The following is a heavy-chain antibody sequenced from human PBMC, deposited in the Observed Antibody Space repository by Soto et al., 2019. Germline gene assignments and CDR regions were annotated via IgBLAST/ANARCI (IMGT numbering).Heavy chain of an antibody. J-gene: IGHJ4*02. Sequence: GGSLRLSCAASGFTFSSYWMYWFRQAPGKGLEWVAVICYDGSNKYYADSVKGRFTISRDNSKNTLYLQMNSLRAEDTAVYYCARERKTYYYDSMDYWGQGTLVTVSS. V-gene: IGHV3-33*07. D-gene: IGHD3-22*01. CDR2: ICYDGSNK. CDR3: ARERKTYYYDSMDY. CDR1: GFTFSSYW.